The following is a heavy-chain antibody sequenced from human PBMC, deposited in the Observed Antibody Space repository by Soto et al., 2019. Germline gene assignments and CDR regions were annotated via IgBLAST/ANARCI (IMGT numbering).Heavy chain of an antibody. J-gene: IGHJ6*02. Sequence: SETLSLTCAVSGGSISSSNWWSWVRQPPGKGLEWIGEIYHSGSTNYNPPLKSRVTISADKSKNQFSLKLSSVTAADTAVYYCARRGYSGYYPTHYYYGMDVWGPGTTVTVSS. V-gene: IGHV4-4*02. D-gene: IGHD5-12*01. CDR2: IYHSGST. CDR3: ARRGYSGYYPTHYYYGMDV. CDR1: GGSISSSNW.